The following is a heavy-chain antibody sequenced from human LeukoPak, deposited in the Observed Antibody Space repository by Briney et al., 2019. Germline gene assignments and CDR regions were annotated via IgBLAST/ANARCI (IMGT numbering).Heavy chain of an antibody. CDR3: ARASSLAN. CDR1: GFTFSSYA. J-gene: IGHJ4*02. CDR2: ISGSGNRT. Sequence: GGSLRLSCAASGFTFSSYAMNWVRQAPGKGLEWVSGISGSGNRTYYADSVKGRFTISRDNSKNTLYLQMNSLRAEDTAVYYCARASSLANWGQGTLVTVSS. V-gene: IGHV3-23*01.